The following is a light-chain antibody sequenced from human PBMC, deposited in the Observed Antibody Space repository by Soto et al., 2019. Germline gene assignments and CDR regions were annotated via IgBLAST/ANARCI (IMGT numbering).Light chain of an antibody. CDR3: QSSDSSLNV. CDR2: GNS. J-gene: IGLJ1*01. CDR1: SSNIGAGYD. V-gene: IGLV1-40*01. Sequence: QSVLTQPPSVSGAPGQRVTISCTGSSSNIGAGYDVHWYQQLPGTAPKLLIYGNSNRPSGVPVRFSGSKSGTSASLVITGLQAEDEADYYCQSSDSSLNVFGTGTKVTVL.